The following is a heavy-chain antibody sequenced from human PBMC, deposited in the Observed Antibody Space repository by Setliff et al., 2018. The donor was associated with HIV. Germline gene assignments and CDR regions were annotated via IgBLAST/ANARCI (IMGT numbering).Heavy chain of an antibody. Sequence: KTGGSLRLSCAASGFTFSSYSMNWVRQAPGKGLEWVSSISSSSSYIYYADSVKGRFTISRDNAKNSLYLQMNSLRAEDTAVYYCARDQLAMVRRNGMDVWGQGTTVTVSS. CDR2: ISSSSSYI. D-gene: IGHD3-10*01. V-gene: IGHV3-21*01. CDR3: ARDQLAMVRRNGMDV. CDR1: GFTFSSYS. J-gene: IGHJ6*02.